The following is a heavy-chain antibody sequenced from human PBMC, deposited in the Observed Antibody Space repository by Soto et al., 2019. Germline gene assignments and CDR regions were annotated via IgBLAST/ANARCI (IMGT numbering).Heavy chain of an antibody. CDR1: GFTFSSYA. Sequence: EVQLLESGGGLVQPGGSPRLSCAASGFTFSSYAMGWVRQAPGKGLEWVSAISGSGDSTYYADSVKGRFTISRDNSENTLYLKMNSLRAEDTAVYYCAKDIRYDNGWYQNYFDYWGQGTLVTVSS. D-gene: IGHD6-19*01. J-gene: IGHJ4*02. V-gene: IGHV3-23*01. CDR3: AKDIRYDNGWYQNYFDY. CDR2: ISGSGDST.